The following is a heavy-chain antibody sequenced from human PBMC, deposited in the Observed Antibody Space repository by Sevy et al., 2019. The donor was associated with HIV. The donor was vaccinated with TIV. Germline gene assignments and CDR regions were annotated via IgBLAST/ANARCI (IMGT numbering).Heavy chain of an antibody. J-gene: IGHJ6*02. CDR2: MSPNSGNT. V-gene: IGHV1-8*01. Sequence: ASVKVSCKASGYTFTSYDINWVRQATGQRLEWMGWMSPNSGNTGYAQKFQGRVTMTRNTSISTAYMELSSLTSEDTAVYYCASGVAVRRPYYYYYYGMDVWGQGTTVTVSS. CDR1: GYTFTSYD. CDR3: ASGVAVRRPYYYYYYGMDV. D-gene: IGHD6-6*01.